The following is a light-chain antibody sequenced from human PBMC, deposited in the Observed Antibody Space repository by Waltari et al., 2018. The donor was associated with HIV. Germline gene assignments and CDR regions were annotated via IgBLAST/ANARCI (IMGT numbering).Light chain of an antibody. CDR3: ALFTDDSTLL. CDR2: DVD. J-gene: IGLJ2*01. CDR1: DNDFDVYNF. V-gene: IGLV2-14*03. Sequence: SAATQPASVSGLPGQSITLSSPVDDNDFDVYNFVSWYQQHPGKLPRLILYDVDSRASGIPARFSGSRSGHTASLNISGLRAEDEADYYCALFTDDSTLLFGGGTKVTVL.